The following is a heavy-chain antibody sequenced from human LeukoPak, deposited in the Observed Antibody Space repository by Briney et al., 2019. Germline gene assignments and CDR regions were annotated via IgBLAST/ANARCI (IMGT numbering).Heavy chain of an antibody. D-gene: IGHD6-6*01. CDR2: VSGSGGVT. V-gene: IGHV3-23*01. CDR3: ATFLAVIAARDSLYFQH. CDR1: GFTFSGYA. Sequence: GGSLRLSCAASGFTFSGYAMSWVCQAPGKGLEWVSGVSGSGGVTYYADSVKGRFTISRDNSKNTLHLQMNSLRAEDTAVYYCATFLAVIAARDSLYFQHWGQGTLVSVSS. J-gene: IGHJ1*01.